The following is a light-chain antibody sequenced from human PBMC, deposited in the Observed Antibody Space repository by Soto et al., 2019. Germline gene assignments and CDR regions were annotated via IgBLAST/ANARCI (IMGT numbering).Light chain of an antibody. CDR2: AAS. Sequence: DIQMTQSPSSVSASVGDSVPITCRASQRISNWVAWYQQKPGKAPNLLIYAASTLQSGAPSRFSGSGSGTDFILTISSLQPEDSATYYCQQASSFPFTFGPGTKVDV. CDR3: QQASSFPFT. J-gene: IGKJ3*01. CDR1: QRISNW. V-gene: IGKV1-12*01.